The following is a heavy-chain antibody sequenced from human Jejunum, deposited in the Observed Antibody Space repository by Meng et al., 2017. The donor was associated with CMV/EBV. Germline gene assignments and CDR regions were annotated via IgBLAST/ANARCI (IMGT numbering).Heavy chain of an antibody. D-gene: IGHD6-13*01. Sequence: GSTFSSYAMSWVRQAPGKGLEWVSAISGSGGSTYYADSVKGRFTISRDNSKNTLYLQMNSLRAEDTAVYYCAKLGIAAAGTVDYWGQGTLVTVSS. CDR2: ISGSGGST. CDR1: GSTFSSYA. CDR3: AKLGIAAAGTVDY. J-gene: IGHJ4*02. V-gene: IGHV3-23*01.